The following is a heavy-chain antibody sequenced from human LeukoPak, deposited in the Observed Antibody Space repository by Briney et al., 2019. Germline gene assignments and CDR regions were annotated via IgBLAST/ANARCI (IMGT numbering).Heavy chain of an antibody. D-gene: IGHD2-15*01. Sequence: GGSLRLSCAASGFSFSRHAMHWVRQAPGKGLEWVAVISYDGSNTYYADSAKGRLIISRDNSKNTLYLQMNRLTGGDTAIYYCAKEVAAAPNWFDPWGQGALVTVSS. CDR1: GFSFSRHA. CDR3: AKEVAAAPNWFDP. V-gene: IGHV3-30-3*01. J-gene: IGHJ5*02. CDR2: ISYDGSNT.